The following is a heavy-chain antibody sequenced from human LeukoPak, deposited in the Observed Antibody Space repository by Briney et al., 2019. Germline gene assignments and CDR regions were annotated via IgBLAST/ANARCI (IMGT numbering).Heavy chain of an antibody. Sequence: PGGSLRLSCAASGFTFSFYWMTWVRQAPGKGLEWVANIKQDGSEKYYVDSVKGRFTISRDDPKNSLYLQMNTLRAEDTAVYYCARNYGSGSYLDSWGQGTLVTVLS. CDR1: GFTFSFYW. V-gene: IGHV3-7*04. D-gene: IGHD3-10*01. CDR3: ARNYGSGSYLDS. J-gene: IGHJ4*02. CDR2: IKQDGSEK.